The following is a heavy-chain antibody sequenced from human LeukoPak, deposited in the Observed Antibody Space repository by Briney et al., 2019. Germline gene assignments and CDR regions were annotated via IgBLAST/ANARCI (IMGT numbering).Heavy chain of an antibody. CDR2: IWYDGSNK. V-gene: IGHV3-33*01. CDR3: ARGPSFDY. CDR1: GFTFSSYG. D-gene: IGHD3-10*01. J-gene: IGHJ4*02. Sequence: GGSLRLSCAASGFTFSSYGMHWVRQAPGKGLEWVAVIWYDGSNKYYADSVKGRLTISRDNSKNTMELQMNSLRAEDTAVYYCARGPSFDYWGQGTLVTVSS.